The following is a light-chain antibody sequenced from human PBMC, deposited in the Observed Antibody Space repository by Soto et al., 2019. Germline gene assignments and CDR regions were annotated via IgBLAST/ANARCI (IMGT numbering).Light chain of an antibody. Sequence: QSALTQPASVSGSPGQSITISCTGTSSDVGSDNLVSWYQQHPGKAPKLMIYEGSKRPSGVSNRFSGSKSGNTASLTISGLQAEDEGDYYCCSYASGYTDVFGTGTKLTVL. CDR3: CSYASGYTDV. CDR2: EGS. J-gene: IGLJ1*01. V-gene: IGLV2-23*01. CDR1: SSDVGSDNL.